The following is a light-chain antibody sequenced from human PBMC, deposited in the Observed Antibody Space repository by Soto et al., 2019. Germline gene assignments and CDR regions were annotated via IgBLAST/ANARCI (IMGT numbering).Light chain of an antibody. CDR3: QQYNDWPPWT. J-gene: IGKJ1*01. V-gene: IGKV3-15*01. CDR2: GAS. CDR1: QTVSSN. Sequence: EIVLTQSPATLSVSPGDRATLSCRASQTVSSNLAWYQQRPGQAPRLLIYGASTRATGIPARFSGSGSGTEFTLTISSLQSEDFAVYHCQQYNDWPPWTFGQGTKVDSK.